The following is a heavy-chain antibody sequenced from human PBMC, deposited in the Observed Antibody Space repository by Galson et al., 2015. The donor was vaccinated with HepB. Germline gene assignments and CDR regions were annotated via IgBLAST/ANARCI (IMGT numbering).Heavy chain of an antibody. Sequence: SLRLSCAVSGFTFSDHYIDWVRQAPGKGLEWVGRSRNKTKSYTTDYAASVKIRFTISRDDSKNSLYLQMNSLKTEDTAVYFCTRVNWNLGYAMDVWGQGTTVTVSS. V-gene: IGHV3-72*01. J-gene: IGHJ6*02. CDR2: SRNKTKSYTT. CDR1: GFTFSDHY. D-gene: IGHD1-1*01. CDR3: TRVNWNLGYAMDV.